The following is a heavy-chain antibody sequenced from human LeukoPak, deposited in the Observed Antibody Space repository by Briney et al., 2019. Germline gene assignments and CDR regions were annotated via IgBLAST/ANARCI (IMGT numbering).Heavy chain of an antibody. Sequence: ASVKVSCKASGYSFTTYGITWVRQAPGQGLEWMGWISAYNGNTNYAQKLQGRVTMTTDTSTSTAYMELRSLRSDDTAIYYCARGIDSGSPPLGTFDIWGQGTMATVSS. D-gene: IGHD1-26*01. CDR2: ISAYNGNT. CDR1: GYSFTTYG. CDR3: ARGIDSGSPPLGTFDI. J-gene: IGHJ3*02. V-gene: IGHV1-18*01.